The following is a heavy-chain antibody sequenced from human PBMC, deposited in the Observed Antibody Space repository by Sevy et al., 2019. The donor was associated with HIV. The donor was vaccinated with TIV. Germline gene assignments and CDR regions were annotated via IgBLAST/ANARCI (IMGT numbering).Heavy chain of an antibody. D-gene: IGHD3-22*01. J-gene: IGHJ4*02. CDR2: LDPQDGEP. CDR3: VTFMYYYESSGYTAHDF. CDR1: GYSFTEIP. Sequence: VSVKVSCKVSGYSFTEIPMHWVRQTPGKGLEWMAGLDPQDGEPIYAQDFQGRVTMTEDKFTDTVYMELGGLRYEDTALYYYVTFMYYYESSGYTAHDFWGQGTLVTVSS. V-gene: IGHV1-24*01.